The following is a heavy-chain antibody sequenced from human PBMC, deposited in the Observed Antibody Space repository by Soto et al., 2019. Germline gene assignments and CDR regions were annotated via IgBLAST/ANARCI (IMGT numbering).Heavy chain of an antibody. CDR1: GGSIRSYY. J-gene: IGHJ6*02. CDR3: ARDQFWTTLGMDV. D-gene: IGHD4-17*01. V-gene: IGHV4-59*01. Sequence: SETLSLTCSVSGGSIRSYYWSWIRQSPEKGLEWIGYFYHSGNSNYNPSLKSRVTISVDTSKNQLSLSLRSVTAADTAVYYCARDQFWTTLGMDVWGQGTTVTVSS. CDR2: FYHSGNS.